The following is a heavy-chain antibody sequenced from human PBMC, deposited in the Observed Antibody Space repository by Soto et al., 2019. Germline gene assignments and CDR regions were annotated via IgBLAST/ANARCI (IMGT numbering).Heavy chain of an antibody. V-gene: IGHV1-2*04. CDR1: GYTFTGYY. D-gene: IGHD2-2*01. J-gene: IGHJ6*02. CDR2: INPNSGGT. CDR3: ARGPERCSTSCYYYYYGMDV. Sequence: ASVKVSCKASGYTFTGYYMHWVRQAPGQGLEWMGWINPNSGGTNYAQKFQGWVTMTRDTSISTAYMELSRLRSDDTAVYYCARGPERCSTSCYYYYYGMDVWGQGTTVTVSS.